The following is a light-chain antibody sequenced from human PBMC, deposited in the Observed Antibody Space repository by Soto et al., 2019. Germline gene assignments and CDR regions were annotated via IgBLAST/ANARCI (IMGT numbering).Light chain of an antibody. CDR2: AAS. CDR1: QSISSY. CDR3: QHSYSTPQT. J-gene: IGKJ1*01. V-gene: IGKV1-39*01. Sequence: DIQMTQSPSSLSASVGDRVTITCRASQSISSYLNWYQQKPGKAPKLLIYAASRLQSVVPSRFSGRRSGTAFTQTISSLQPEDFTTYYCQHSYSTPQTSGQETKV.